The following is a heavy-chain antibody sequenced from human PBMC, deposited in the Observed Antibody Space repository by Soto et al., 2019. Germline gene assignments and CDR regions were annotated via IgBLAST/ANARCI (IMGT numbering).Heavy chain of an antibody. Sequence: GASVKVSCKASGYTFTSYAMHWVRQAPGQRLEWMGWINAGNGNTKYSQKFQGRVTITRDTSASTAYMELSSLRSEDTAVYYCARYQQLVRGAFDIWGQGTIVTVSS. CDR1: GYTFTSYA. V-gene: IGHV1-3*01. CDR3: ARYQQLVRGAFDI. CDR2: INAGNGNT. D-gene: IGHD6-13*01. J-gene: IGHJ3*02.